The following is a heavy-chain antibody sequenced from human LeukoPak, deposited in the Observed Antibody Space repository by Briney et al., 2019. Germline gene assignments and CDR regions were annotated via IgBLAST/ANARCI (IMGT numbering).Heavy chain of an antibody. D-gene: IGHD3-16*01. CDR2: INGSGDAT. CDR1: GFIFSHYT. V-gene: IGHV3-21*01. J-gene: IGHJ6*03. CDR3: ARAHYDYVWGYYMDV. Sequence: GGSLRLSCAGSGFIFSHYTVTWVRQAPGKGLEWVSSINGSGDATLYADSVMGRFTISRDNAKNSLYLQMNSLRAEDTAVYYCARAHYDYVWGYYMDVWGKGTTVTVSS.